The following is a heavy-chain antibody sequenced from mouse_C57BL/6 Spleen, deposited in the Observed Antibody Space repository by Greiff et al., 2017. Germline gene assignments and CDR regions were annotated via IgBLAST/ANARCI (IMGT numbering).Heavy chain of an antibody. D-gene: IGHD1-1*01. J-gene: IGHJ1*03. CDR2: IDPSDSET. CDR3: ASYYGSSYWYCDV. V-gene: IGHV1-52*01. Sequence: QVHVKQPGAELVRPGSSVKLSCKASGYTFTSYWLHWVKQRPIQGLEWIGNIDPSDSETHYNQKFKDKATLTVDKSSSTAYMQLSSLTSEDSAVYYCASYYGSSYWYCDVWGTGTTVTVSS. CDR1: GYTFTSYW.